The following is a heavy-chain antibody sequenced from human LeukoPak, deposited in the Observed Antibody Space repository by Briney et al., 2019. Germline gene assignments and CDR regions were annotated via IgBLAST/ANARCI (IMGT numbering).Heavy chain of an antibody. CDR3: ARDRGPSVVVVTASDY. Sequence: GGSLRLSCAASGLSVSSNYISWVRQAPGKGLEWVSYISSSSSTINYADSVKGRFTISRGNAKNSLYLQMNSLRAEDTAVYYCARDRGPSVVVVTASDYWGQGTLVTVSS. J-gene: IGHJ4*02. CDR1: GLSVSSNY. CDR2: ISSSSSTI. D-gene: IGHD2-21*02. V-gene: IGHV3-48*01.